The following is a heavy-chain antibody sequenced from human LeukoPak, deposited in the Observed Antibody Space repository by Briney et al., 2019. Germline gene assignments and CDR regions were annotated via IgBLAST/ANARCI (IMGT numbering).Heavy chain of an antibody. J-gene: IGHJ6*03. CDR2: IYHSGST. V-gene: IGHV4-4*02. CDR3: ARIVVVVAATRSGYMDV. D-gene: IGHD2-15*01. Sequence: NPSGTLSLTCAVSGDSISSTNWWTWVRQPPGKGLEWIGEIYHSGSTNYNPSLKSRVTISVDKSKNQFSLKLSSVTATDTAVYYCARIVVVVAATRSGYMDVWGKGTTVTVSS. CDR1: GDSISSTNW.